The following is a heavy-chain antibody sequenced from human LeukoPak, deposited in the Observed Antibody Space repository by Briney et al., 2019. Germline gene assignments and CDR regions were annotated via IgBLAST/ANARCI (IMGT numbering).Heavy chain of an antibody. V-gene: IGHV1-18*01. CDR2: ISAYSGNT. D-gene: IGHD3-22*01. CDR3: ATSQGSYYDTSGYLGGDY. CDR1: GYTFTNYG. Sequence: GASVKVSCKASGYTFTNYGIFWVRQAPGQGLEWMGWISAYSGNTNYAQKPQGRVTMTTETSTSTAYMELESLRSDDTAVYYCATSQGSYYDTSGYLGGDYWGQGTLVTVSS. J-gene: IGHJ4*02.